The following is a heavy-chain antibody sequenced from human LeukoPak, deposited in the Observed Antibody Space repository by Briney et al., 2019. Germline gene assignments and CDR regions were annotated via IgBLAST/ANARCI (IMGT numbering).Heavy chain of an antibody. D-gene: IGHD3-10*01. J-gene: IGHJ4*02. Sequence: SETLSLTCTVSGGSITSYYWSWIRQPPGKGLEWIGYIYYTGNTNYNPSVKSRVTMSVDTSKNQISLRLTSVTAADTAVYYCAGERQFFGESHWGKGTLVTVSS. CDR3: AGERQFFGESH. V-gene: IGHV4-59*01. CDR2: IYYTGNT. CDR1: GGSITSYY.